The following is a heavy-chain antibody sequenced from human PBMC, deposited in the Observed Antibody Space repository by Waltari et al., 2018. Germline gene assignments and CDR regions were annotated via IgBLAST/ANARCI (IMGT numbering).Heavy chain of an antibody. J-gene: IGHJ5*01. CDR1: ALPLSAYG. CDR2: ITERGDKS. V-gene: IGHV3-23*01. D-gene: IGHD2-15*01. Sequence: LRALESGGDLVQPGGSLRLSCTVSALPLSAYGMSWVRQCPGKGLEWVSGITERGDKSYYADAVRGRFTISRDDSKNTLYLQMSSLRAEDTAVYYCAKDRHCNSSECSLGGHWFDPWGQGTLVTVSS. CDR3: AKDRHCNSSECSLGGHWFDP.